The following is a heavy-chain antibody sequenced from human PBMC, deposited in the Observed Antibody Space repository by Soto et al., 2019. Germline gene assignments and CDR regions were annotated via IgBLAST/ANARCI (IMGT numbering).Heavy chain of an antibody. V-gene: IGHV3-48*02. Sequence: GGSLRLSCAASGFTFSSYSMNWVRQAPGKGLEWVSYISSSSSTIYYADSVRGRFTISRDNAKNSLYLQMNSLRDEDTAVYYCARDGYNWNSGAFDIWGQGTMVTVSS. CDR2: ISSSSSTI. CDR3: ARDGYNWNSGAFDI. D-gene: IGHD1-7*01. J-gene: IGHJ3*02. CDR1: GFTFSSYS.